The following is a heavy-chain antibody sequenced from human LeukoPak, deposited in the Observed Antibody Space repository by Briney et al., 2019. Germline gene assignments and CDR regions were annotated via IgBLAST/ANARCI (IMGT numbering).Heavy chain of an antibody. CDR1: GFTFSSYW. V-gene: IGHV3-74*01. Sequence: GGSLRLSCAASGFTFSSYWMHWVRQAPGKGLVWVSRIKSDGSTTTYADSVKGRFTISRDNAKNTLYLQMSCLRAEDTAVYYCARVVDTHFDYWGQGTLVTVSS. J-gene: IGHJ4*02. CDR3: ARVVDTHFDY. CDR2: IKSDGSTT. D-gene: IGHD5-18*01.